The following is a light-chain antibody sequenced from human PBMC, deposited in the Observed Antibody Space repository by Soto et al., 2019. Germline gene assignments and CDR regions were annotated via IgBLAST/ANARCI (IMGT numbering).Light chain of an antibody. CDR3: SSYASSNTLV. Sequence: QSALTQPASVSGSPGQSITISCTGTSSDVGAYNYVSWYQQHPGKAPKLMIFEVSDRPAGVSNRFSGSTSGNTASPTISGLQADDEADYYGSSYASSNTLVFGGGTKLTVL. CDR2: EVS. V-gene: IGLV2-14*01. J-gene: IGLJ2*01. CDR1: SSDVGAYNY.